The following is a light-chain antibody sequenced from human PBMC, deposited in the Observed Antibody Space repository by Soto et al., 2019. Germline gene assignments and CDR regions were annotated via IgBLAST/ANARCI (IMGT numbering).Light chain of an antibody. CDR3: QQYDNLPPFS. CDR2: DAS. J-gene: IGKJ5*01. V-gene: IGKV1-33*01. CDR1: QDINNC. Sequence: DIQMTQSPSSLSASVGDRVTITCQASQDINNCLNWYQQKPGKAPKLLIYDASNLETGVPSRFSGSGSGTDFTFPISNLPPEDIATYYCQQYDNLPPFSFGQGTGLEIK.